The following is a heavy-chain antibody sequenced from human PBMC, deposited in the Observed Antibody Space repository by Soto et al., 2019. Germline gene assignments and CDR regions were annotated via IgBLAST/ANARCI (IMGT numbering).Heavy chain of an antibody. CDR2: IFPGDAET. CDR3: ATPGGFGMDV. J-gene: IGHJ6*02. D-gene: IGHD5-12*01. V-gene: IGHV5-51*01. CDR1: GYNFATHW. Sequence: EVQLVQSAAEVKKPGESLKISCQGSGYNFATHWIGWVRHKPGKGLEGMGIIFPGDAETRYSPSFHGHITISADKSISIAYLRWGSLKASDTGMYYCATPGGFGMDVWGQGTTVTVSS.